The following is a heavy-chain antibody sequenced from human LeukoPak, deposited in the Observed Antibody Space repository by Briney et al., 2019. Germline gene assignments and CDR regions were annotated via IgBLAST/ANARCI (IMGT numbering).Heavy chain of an antibody. D-gene: IGHD4-17*01. CDR1: GGSISSYY. CDR3: ANSIDFDYGDYYFDY. Sequence: SETLSLTCTVSGGSISSYYWSWIRQPPRKGLEWIGYIHYTGSTNYNPSLKSRVTISVDTSKNQLSLKLSSVTAADTAVYYCANSIDFDYGDYYFDYWGQGALVTISS. CDR2: IHYTGST. V-gene: IGHV4-59*08. J-gene: IGHJ4*02.